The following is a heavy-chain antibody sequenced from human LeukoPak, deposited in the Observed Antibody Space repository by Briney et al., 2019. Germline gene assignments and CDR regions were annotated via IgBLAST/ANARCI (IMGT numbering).Heavy chain of an antibody. CDR3: ASYYYDSSGYYYWFDP. D-gene: IGHD3-22*01. Sequence: SVKVSCKASGGTFSSYAISWVRQAPGQGLEWMGRIIPILGIANYAQKFQGRVTITADKSTSTAYMELSSLRSEDTAVYYCASYYYDSSGYYYWFDPWGQGTLVTVSS. CDR2: IIPILGIA. J-gene: IGHJ5*02. V-gene: IGHV1-69*04. CDR1: GGTFSSYA.